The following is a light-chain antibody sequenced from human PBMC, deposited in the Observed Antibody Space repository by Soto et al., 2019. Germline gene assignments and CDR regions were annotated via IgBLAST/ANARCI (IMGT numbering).Light chain of an antibody. Sequence: DIQMTQSPSTLSASVGDRVTITCRASQTISTWLAWYQHKPGKAPNLLIYDASTLMSGVPSRFSGSGSGTEFTLTISGLQPGDFATYYCQQSETYPLTFGQGTRLEIK. V-gene: IGKV1-5*01. J-gene: IGKJ5*01. CDR3: QQSETYPLT. CDR2: DAS. CDR1: QTISTW.